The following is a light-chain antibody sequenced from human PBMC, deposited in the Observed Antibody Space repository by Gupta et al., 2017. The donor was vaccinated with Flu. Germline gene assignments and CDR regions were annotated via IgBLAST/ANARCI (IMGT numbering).Light chain of an antibody. J-gene: IGLJ2*01. CDR3: SSYTGSNPFAV. Sequence: SSDVGEYVFVSWYQQYPAKAPKLILYQVNYRPSGVSHRFSGSKSGNTASLTISELQAEDEAQYYCSSYTGSNPFAVFGGGTNVTVL. V-gene: IGLV2-14*01. CDR1: SSDVGEYVF. CDR2: QVN.